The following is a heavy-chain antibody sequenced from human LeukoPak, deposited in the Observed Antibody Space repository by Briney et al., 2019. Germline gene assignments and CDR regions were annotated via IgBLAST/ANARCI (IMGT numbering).Heavy chain of an antibody. V-gene: IGHV4-61*05. D-gene: IGHD6-13*01. Sequence: SETLSLTCTVSGGSISGSSYYWGWIRQPPGKGLEWIGTIYTSGSTNYNPSLKGRVTMSVDTSKNQFSLKLSSVTAADTAVYYCARGPHMSSSWYDYWGQGTLVTVSS. CDR3: ARGPHMSSSWYDY. CDR2: IYTSGST. J-gene: IGHJ4*02. CDR1: GGSISGSSYY.